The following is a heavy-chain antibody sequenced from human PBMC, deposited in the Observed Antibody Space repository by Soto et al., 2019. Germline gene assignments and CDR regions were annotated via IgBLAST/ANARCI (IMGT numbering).Heavy chain of an antibody. CDR2: IYYSGST. J-gene: IGHJ4*02. D-gene: IGHD5-18*01. CDR3: ARHRYSYGVYYFDY. Sequence: SETLSLTCTVSGGSISSGSYFWGWIRQPPGKGLEWIGSIYYSGSTNYNPSLTSRVTISVDTSKNQFSLKLSSVTAADTAVYYCARHRYSYGVYYFDYWGQGTLVTVSS. CDR1: GGSISSGSYF. V-gene: IGHV4-39*01.